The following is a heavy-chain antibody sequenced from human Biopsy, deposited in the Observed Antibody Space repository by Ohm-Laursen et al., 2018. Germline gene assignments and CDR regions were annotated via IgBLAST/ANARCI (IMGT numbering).Heavy chain of an antibody. CDR3: ARENYYETGGYDGFSDS. Sequence: EASVKVSCKAAAGTFNSYAISWVRQAPGQGLEWVGGIIPIFDTANYAQKFQGRVTITADKSTTTSYMVLSSLRSDDTAIYYCARENYYETGGYDGFSDSWGQGTLISVSS. J-gene: IGHJ4*02. CDR1: AGTFNSYA. D-gene: IGHD3-16*01. CDR2: IIPIFDTA. V-gene: IGHV1-69*06.